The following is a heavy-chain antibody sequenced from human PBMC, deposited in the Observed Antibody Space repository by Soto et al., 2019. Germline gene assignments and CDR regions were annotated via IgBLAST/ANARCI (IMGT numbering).Heavy chain of an antibody. V-gene: IGHV5-10-1*03. CDR2: IDPSDPYT. Sequence: EVQLVQSGAEVKKPGESLRISCKGSGYSFTSYWISWVRQMPGKGRGWMGGIDPSDPYTNYSPSFQGHVIISPDKSISTAYLQWSSLKASGTAMYYCARHPLGRSTIMSYGMDVWGQGTTVTVSS. J-gene: IGHJ6*02. D-gene: IGHD2-2*01. CDR3: ARHPLGRSTIMSYGMDV. CDR1: GYSFTSYW.